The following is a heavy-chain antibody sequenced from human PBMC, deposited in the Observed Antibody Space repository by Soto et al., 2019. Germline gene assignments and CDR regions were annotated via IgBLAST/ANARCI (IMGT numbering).Heavy chain of an antibody. CDR3: ARHGRWHDLDI. J-gene: IGHJ3*02. CDR2: IYYSGST. V-gene: IGHV4-59*08. CDR1: GDSISSYY. Sequence: PSETLSLTCTVAGDSISSYYSSWIRQPPGKGLEWIGYIYYSGSTNYNPSLKSRVTISVDTSKNQFSLKLSSVTAADTAVYYCARHGRWHDLDIWGQGTMVTVS. D-gene: IGHD1-1*01.